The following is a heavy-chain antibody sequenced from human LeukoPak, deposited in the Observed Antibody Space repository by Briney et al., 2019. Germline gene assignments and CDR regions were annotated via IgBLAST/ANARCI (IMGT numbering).Heavy chain of an antibody. V-gene: IGHV3-48*03. D-gene: IGHD3-22*01. J-gene: IGHJ4*02. Sequence: GESLRLSCAASGFTFSSYEMNWVRQAPGKGLEWVSYISSSGRTIYYADSVKGRFTITRDNAKNSLYLQMNSLRAEDTAIYYCARVNPTSSGFYAYWGQGTLVTVSS. CDR3: ARVNPTSSGFYAY. CDR1: GFTFSSYE. CDR2: ISSSGRTI.